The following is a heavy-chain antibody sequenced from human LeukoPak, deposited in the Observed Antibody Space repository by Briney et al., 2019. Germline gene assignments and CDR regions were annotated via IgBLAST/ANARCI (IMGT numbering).Heavy chain of an antibody. CDR2: ISSLSNYI. V-gene: IGHV3-21*01. D-gene: IGHD6-19*01. J-gene: IGHJ4*02. CDR1: GFTFSSYW. CDR3: ARGGENSGFDY. Sequence: GGSLRLSCAASGFTFSSYWMGWVRQAPGKGLEWVSSISSLSNYIYYADSVKGRFTISRDNAKNSLYLQMNSLRAEDTALYYCARGGENSGFDYWGQGTLVIVSS.